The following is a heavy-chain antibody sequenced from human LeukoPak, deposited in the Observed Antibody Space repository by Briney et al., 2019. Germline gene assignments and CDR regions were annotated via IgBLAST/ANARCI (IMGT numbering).Heavy chain of an antibody. V-gene: IGHV3-49*04. CDR1: GFNFGDFP. D-gene: IGHD1-26*01. J-gene: IGHJ4*02. CDR2: IRAKAHGGTA. Sequence: GGSLRLSCSTSGFNFGDFPMAWVRQAPGKGLEWVGYIRAKAHGGTAEYGPPVKGRFFVSRDDAKGIAYLQMNSLKSEDTAVYYCTRGSGRFEYWGQGTLVAVSS. CDR3: TRGSGRFEY.